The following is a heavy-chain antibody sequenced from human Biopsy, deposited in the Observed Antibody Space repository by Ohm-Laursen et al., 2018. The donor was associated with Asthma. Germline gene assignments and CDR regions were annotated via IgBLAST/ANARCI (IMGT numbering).Heavy chain of an antibody. V-gene: IGHV3-64D*08. CDR3: VKDHSAGYYYFDD. Sequence: SLRLSCTASGFTFSSYSTHWVRQAPGRGLEYVSFIATDGSNKFYADSVKGRFTVSRDNSKHTLYLHMTGLRADDTDVYYCVKDHSAGYYYFDDWGQGAQVTVSS. J-gene: IGHJ4*02. D-gene: IGHD2-21*01. CDR2: IATDGSNK. CDR1: GFTFSSYS.